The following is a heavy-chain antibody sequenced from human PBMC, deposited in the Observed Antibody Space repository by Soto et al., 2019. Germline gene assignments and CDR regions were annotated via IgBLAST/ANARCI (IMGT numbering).Heavy chain of an antibody. CDR1: GYTFTSYG. Sequence: ASVKVSCKASGYTFTSYGISWVRQAPGQGLEWMGWISAYNGNTNYAQKLQGRVTMTTDTSTSTAYMELRSLRSDDTAVYYCARYGSPGGSYYYYMDVWGKGTTVTVSS. V-gene: IGHV1-18*01. CDR3: ARYGSPGGSYYYYMDV. CDR2: ISAYNGNT. J-gene: IGHJ6*03. D-gene: IGHD2-15*01.